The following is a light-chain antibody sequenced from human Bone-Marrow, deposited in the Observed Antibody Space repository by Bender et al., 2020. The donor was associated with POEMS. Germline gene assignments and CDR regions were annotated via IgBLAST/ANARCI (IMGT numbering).Light chain of an antibody. CDR3: LVYDGCAWV. Sequence: QTVVTQEASLTVSPGGTVTLTCAPIAGAVTNIYFPAWFQQKPGQAPRTLIYRANNRHSWTPARFSGSLVGGKAALTLSSVQPEDEADYYCLVYDGCAWVFGGGTKLTVL. CDR2: RAN. CDR1: AGAVTNIYF. J-gene: IGLJ3*02. V-gene: IGLV7-43*01.